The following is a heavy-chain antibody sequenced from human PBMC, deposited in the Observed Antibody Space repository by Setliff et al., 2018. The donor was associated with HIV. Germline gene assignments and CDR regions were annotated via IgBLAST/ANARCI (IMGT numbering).Heavy chain of an antibody. CDR2: IFYSGIA. CDR1: GGSFTSRSYY. V-gene: IGHV4-39*01. J-gene: IGHJ3*02. Sequence: SETLSLTCTVSGGSFTSRSYYWGWIRQPPGKGLEWIGSIFYSGIAYYNPSLKSRVTISVDTSKNQLSLNLTSVTAADTAVYYCARSKTFYDFWGGYYTHGAFKIWGLGTMVTVSS. CDR3: ARSKTFYDFWGGYYTHGAFKI. D-gene: IGHD3-3*01.